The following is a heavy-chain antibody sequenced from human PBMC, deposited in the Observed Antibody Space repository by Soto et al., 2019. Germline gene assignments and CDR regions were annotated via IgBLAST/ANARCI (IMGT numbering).Heavy chain of an antibody. V-gene: IGHV3-30-3*01. CDR2: IAYDGSNA. D-gene: IGHD2-15*01. CDR1: GFTFRNYA. CDR3: ASGDREDILVVVGARPGEYGIDI. J-gene: IGHJ6*02. Sequence: QVQLVESGGGVVQPGGSLRLSCAASGFTFRNYAMHWVRQAPGKGLECLAVIAYDGSNAFYRDSVKGRFTIYRDNSKNSLYLHMNSLRSEDTGVYYCASGDREDILVVVGARPGEYGIDIWGQGTTVTVSS.